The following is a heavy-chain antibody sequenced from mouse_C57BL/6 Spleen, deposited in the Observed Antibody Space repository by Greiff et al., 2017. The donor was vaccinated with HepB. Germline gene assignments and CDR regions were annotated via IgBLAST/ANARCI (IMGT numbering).Heavy chain of an antibody. D-gene: IGHD1-1*01. CDR2: IYPYNGVS. J-gene: IGHJ2*01. Sequence: EVQLVESGPELVKPGASVKISCKASGFSFNGYYMHWVKQSHGNILDWIGYIYPYNGVSSYNQKFKGKATLTVDKSSSTAYMELRSLTSEDAAVYYCARGTEVVEDYWGQGTTLTVSS. CDR1: GFSFNGYY. CDR3: ARGTEVVEDY. V-gene: IGHV1-31*01.